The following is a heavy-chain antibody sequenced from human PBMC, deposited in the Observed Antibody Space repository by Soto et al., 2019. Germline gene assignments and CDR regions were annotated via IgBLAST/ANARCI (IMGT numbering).Heavy chain of an antibody. Sequence: EVQLVESGGGLVQPGRSLRLSCAASGFTFDDYAMHWVRQAPGKGLEWVSGISWNSGSIGYADSVKGRFTISRDNAKNYLYLQMNSLRAEDTALYYCAKACITMVRGVAIDYWGQGTLVTVSS. V-gene: IGHV3-9*01. CDR2: ISWNSGSI. CDR3: AKACITMVRGVAIDY. D-gene: IGHD3-10*01. J-gene: IGHJ4*02. CDR1: GFTFDDYA.